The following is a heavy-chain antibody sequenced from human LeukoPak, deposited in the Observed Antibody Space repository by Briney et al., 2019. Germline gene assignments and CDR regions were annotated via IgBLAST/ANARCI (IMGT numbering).Heavy chain of an antibody. Sequence: TGGSLRLSCAASGFTFSSYDMHWVRQATGKGLEWVSAIGTAGDTYYPGSVEGRFTISRENAKNSLYLQMNSLRAGDTAVYYCARGLGNYYDSSGYYYGPFDYWGQGTLVTVSS. CDR1: GFTFSSYD. J-gene: IGHJ4*02. V-gene: IGHV3-13*01. CDR3: ARGLGNYYDSSGYYYGPFDY. D-gene: IGHD3-22*01. CDR2: IGTAGDT.